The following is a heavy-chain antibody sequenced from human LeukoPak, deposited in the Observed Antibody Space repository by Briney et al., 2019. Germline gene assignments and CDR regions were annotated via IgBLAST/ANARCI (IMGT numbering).Heavy chain of an antibody. J-gene: IGHJ4*01. CDR3: GRESSGWYVDY. D-gene: IGHD6-19*01. CDR1: GFTFSSYW. Sequence: GGSLRLSCAASGFTFSSYWMSWVRQAPGKGLEWVANIKQDGSEKYYVDSVKGRFTISRDNSKNSLYLLMNSLRTEDTALYFCGRESSGWYVDYWGHGTLVTVSS. CDR2: IKQDGSEK. V-gene: IGHV3-7*03.